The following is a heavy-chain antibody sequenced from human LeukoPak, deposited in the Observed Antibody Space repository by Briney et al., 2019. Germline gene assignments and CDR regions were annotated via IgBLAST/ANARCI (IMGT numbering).Heavy chain of an antibody. D-gene: IGHD5-12*01. J-gene: IGHJ6*03. Sequence: SETLSLTCTVSGGSISSYYWSWIRQPPGKGLEWIGYIYYSGSTNYNPSLKSRVTISVDTSKNQFSLKLSSVTVADTAVYYCARGEYSGYEGYYYYYYMDVWGKGTTVTISS. CDR2: IYYSGST. CDR3: ARGEYSGYEGYYYYYYMDV. CDR1: GGSISSYY. V-gene: IGHV4-59*01.